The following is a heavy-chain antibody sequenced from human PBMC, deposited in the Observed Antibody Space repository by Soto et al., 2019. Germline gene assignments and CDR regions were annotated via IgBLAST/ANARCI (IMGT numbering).Heavy chain of an antibody. J-gene: IGHJ4*02. CDR2: IFSNDEK. CDR3: ARIRTCSSTSFYTGDYGDYFDY. CDR1: GFSLSNARMG. D-gene: IGHD2-2*02. Sequence: QVTLKESGPVLVKPTETLTLTCTVSGFSLSNARMGVSWIRQPPGKALEWLAHIFSNDEKSYSTSLKSRLTISEDTSKSQVVLTMTNMDPVDTATSYCARIRTCSSTSFYTGDYGDYFDYWGQGTLVTVSS. V-gene: IGHV2-26*01.